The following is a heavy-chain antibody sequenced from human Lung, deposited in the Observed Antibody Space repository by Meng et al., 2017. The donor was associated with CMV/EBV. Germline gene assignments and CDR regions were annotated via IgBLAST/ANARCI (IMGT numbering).Heavy chain of an antibody. Sequence: QVQLQERGPGLVKPSGTLSLTCGVSGVSISSNIRWTWVRQPPGKGLEWIGDIDDSGSTNYNPSLNSRISISLDKSKNHFSLKVNSVTAADTAVYYCARGKQDAWELLAYWGQGALVTVSS. CDR3: ARGKQDAWELLAY. J-gene: IGHJ4*02. D-gene: IGHD1-26*01. CDR2: IDDSGST. CDR1: GVSISSNIR. V-gene: IGHV4-4*02.